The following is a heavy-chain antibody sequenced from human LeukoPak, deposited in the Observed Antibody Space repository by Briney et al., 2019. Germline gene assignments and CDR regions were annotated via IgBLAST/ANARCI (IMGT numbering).Heavy chain of an antibody. V-gene: IGHV3-33*01. J-gene: IGHJ4*02. Sequence: GGSLRLSCEAYGFTFNTYGMNWVRQAPGKGLEWVAVIWYDGSNKYYADSVKGRFTISRDNSKNTLYLQMNSLRAEDTAVYYCARDSAAYYFDYWGQGTLVTVSS. D-gene: IGHD6-25*01. CDR1: GFTFNTYG. CDR3: ARDSAAYYFDY. CDR2: IWYDGSNK.